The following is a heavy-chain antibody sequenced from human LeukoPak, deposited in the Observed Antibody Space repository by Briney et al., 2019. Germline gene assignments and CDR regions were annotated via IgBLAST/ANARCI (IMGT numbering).Heavy chain of an antibody. CDR3: ARGGIASPGKTSLWD. CDR2: ISSSGSTI. D-gene: IGHD6-13*01. Sequence: PGGSLRLSCAASGFTFSSYEMNWVRQAPGKGLEWVSYISSSGSTIYYADSVKGRFTISRDNAKNSLYLQMNSLRVEDTAVYYCARGGIASPGKTSLWDWGQGTLVTVSS. CDR1: GFTFSSYE. V-gene: IGHV3-48*03. J-gene: IGHJ4*02.